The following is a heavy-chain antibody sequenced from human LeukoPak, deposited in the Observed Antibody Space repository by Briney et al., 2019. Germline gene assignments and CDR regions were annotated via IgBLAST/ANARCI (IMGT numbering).Heavy chain of an antibody. Sequence: SETLSLTCTVSGGSISSSSYYWGWIRQPPGKGLEWIGYIYYSGSTNYNPSLKSRVTISVDTSKNQFSLKLSSVTAADTAVYYCARDRGSTYYDFWSGYEGRKENNWFDPWGQGTLVTVSS. CDR3: ARDRGSTYYDFWSGYEGRKENNWFDP. D-gene: IGHD3-3*01. J-gene: IGHJ5*02. CDR2: IYYSGST. V-gene: IGHV4-61*01. CDR1: GGSISSSSYY.